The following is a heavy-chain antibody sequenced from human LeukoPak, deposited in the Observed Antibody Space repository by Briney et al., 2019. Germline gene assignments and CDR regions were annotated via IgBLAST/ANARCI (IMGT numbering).Heavy chain of an antibody. D-gene: IGHD3-16*01. Sequence: GGSLRLSCAVSGFTFSSYAMSWVRQAPGKGLEWVSCIGGSSSYIYYADSVKGRFTISRDNAKNSLYLQMNSLRAEDTAVYFCARDLRASSRFFDYWGQGTLVTVSS. V-gene: IGHV3-21*01. CDR2: IGGSSSYI. CDR1: GFTFSSYA. CDR3: ARDLRASSRFFDY. J-gene: IGHJ4*02.